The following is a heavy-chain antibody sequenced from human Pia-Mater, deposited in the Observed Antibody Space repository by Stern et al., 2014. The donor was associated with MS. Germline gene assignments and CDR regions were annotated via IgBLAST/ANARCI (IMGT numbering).Heavy chain of an antibody. CDR3: VYGGFHSPFAY. V-gene: IGHV4-4*02. Sequence: QLQLQESGPGLVKPSGTLSLTCTVSGGSFSSSKWWSWVRQTPGKGLEWIGEIYHSGSTSYTPSLKSRVTMSIDKSKRQFSLNLISVIAADTAVYYCVYGGFHSPFAYWGQGKLVTVSS. CDR1: GGSFSSSKW. D-gene: IGHD4-23*01. CDR2: IYHSGST. J-gene: IGHJ4*02.